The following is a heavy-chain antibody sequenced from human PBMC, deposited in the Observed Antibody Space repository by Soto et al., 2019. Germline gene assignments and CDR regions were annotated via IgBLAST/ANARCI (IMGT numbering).Heavy chain of an antibody. D-gene: IGHD2-15*01. CDR2: IIPILGIA. J-gene: IGHJ4*02. Sequence: QVQLVQSGAEVKKPGSSVKVSCKASGGTFSSYTISWVRQAPGQGLEWMGRIIPILGIANYAQKFEGRVTITADKSTSKANTELNSQRSDDTAVYYCARRYCQSNRCQRGLDYWGQGTLVTVSS. V-gene: IGHV1-69*02. CDR1: GGTFSSYT. CDR3: ARRYCQSNRCQRGLDY.